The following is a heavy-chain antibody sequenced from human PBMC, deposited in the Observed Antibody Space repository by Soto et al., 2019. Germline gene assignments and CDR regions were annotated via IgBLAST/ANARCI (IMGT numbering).Heavy chain of an antibody. V-gene: IGHV1-2*02. Sequence: ASVKVSCKASGYTFTGYYMHWVRQAPGQGLEWMGWINPNSGGTNYAQKFQGRVTMTRDTCISTAYMELSRLRSDDTAVYYCAREEYNWNDWFDPWGQGTLVTVSS. CDR2: INPNSGGT. CDR3: AREEYNWNDWFDP. D-gene: IGHD1-1*01. J-gene: IGHJ5*02. CDR1: GYTFTGYY.